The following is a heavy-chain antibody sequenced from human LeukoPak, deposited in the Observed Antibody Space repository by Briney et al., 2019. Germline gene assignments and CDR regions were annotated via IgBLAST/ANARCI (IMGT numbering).Heavy chain of an antibody. CDR1: GYTFTSYY. CDR3: AISGNYFRPFDY. D-gene: IGHD1-26*01. V-gene: IGHV1-46*01. CDR2: INPSIGST. Sequence: GASVKVSCKASGYTFTSYYMHWVRQAPGQGLEWMGIINPSIGSTIYSQKFQGRVTMTRDTSTSTVYMELSSPKSEDTAVFYCAISGNYFRPFDYWGQGTLVTVSS. J-gene: IGHJ4*02.